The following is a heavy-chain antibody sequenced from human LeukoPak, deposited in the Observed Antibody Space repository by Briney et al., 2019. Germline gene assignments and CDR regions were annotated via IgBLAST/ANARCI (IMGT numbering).Heavy chain of an antibody. V-gene: IGHV3-9*01. CDR3: AKRSGGRSARSTDDYYYDIDV. CDR2: ITWNSRDI. CDR1: GFTFNDYA. J-gene: IGHJ6*02. D-gene: IGHD3-10*01. Sequence: GGSLRLSCAASGFTFNDYAMHWVRQAPGKGLEWVSGITWNSRDIGYADSVKGRFTISRDNAKNSLYLQMNSLRPEDTALYYCAKRSGGRSARSTDDYYYDIDVWGLGTTVIVSS.